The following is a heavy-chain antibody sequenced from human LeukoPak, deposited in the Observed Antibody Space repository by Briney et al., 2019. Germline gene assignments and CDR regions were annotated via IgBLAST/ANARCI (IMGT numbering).Heavy chain of an antibody. CDR2: INSDGSTT. CDR3: ARGAQGYYYDYMDV. Sequence: GGSLRLSCAASGFTFSSYWVHWVPQPPGKGLVWVSRINSDGSTTTYADSVKGRFTISRDNAQNTLYLQMNSLRAEDTAVYYCARGAQGYYYDYMDVWGKGTTVIVSS. J-gene: IGHJ6*03. D-gene: IGHD2-15*01. CDR1: GFTFSSYW. V-gene: IGHV3-74*01.